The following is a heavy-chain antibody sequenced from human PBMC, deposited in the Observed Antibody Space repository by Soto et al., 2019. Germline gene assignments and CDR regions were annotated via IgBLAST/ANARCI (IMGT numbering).Heavy chain of an antibody. CDR3: ARVGKLAAAGTQDAFDI. V-gene: IGHV1-69*12. Sequence: QVQLVQSGAEVKKPGSSVKVSCKASGGTFSSYAISWVRQAPGQGLEWMGGIIPIFGTANYAQKFQGRVTITAXXSXSXXYMELSSLRSEDTAVYYCARVGKLAAAGTQDAFDIWGQGTMVTVSS. CDR2: IIPIFGTA. CDR1: GGTFSSYA. J-gene: IGHJ3*02. D-gene: IGHD6-13*01.